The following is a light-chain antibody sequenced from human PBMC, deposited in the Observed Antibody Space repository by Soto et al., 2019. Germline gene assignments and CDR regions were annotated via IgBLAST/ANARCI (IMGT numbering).Light chain of an antibody. CDR1: SSDVGGYAS. J-gene: IGLJ2*01. CDR3: SSYSSTSTVL. CDR2: DVS. Sequence: QSALTQPASVSGSPGQSITISCTGTSSDVGGYASVSWYQQHPGEAPKLMIYDVSNRPSGVSNRFSGSKSGNTASLTISGLQAEDEADYYCSSYSSTSTVLLGGGTKLTVL. V-gene: IGLV2-14*01.